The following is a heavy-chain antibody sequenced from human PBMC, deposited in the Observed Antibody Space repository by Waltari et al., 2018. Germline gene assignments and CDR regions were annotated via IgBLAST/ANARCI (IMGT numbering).Heavy chain of an antibody. CDR3: AREVRVCSGGSCYFDY. D-gene: IGHD2-15*01. CDR2: SSSSGRTR. Sequence: EVQLVESGGGLIQPGGSLRLSCAASGFTFSSYEMNWVRQAPGKGLEWVTKSSSSGRTRYYADSVKGRFTISTDNAKNSLYLQMNSLRAEDTAVYYCAREVRVCSGGSCYFDYWGQGTLVTVSS. CDR1: GFTFSSYE. J-gene: IGHJ4*02. V-gene: IGHV3-48*03.